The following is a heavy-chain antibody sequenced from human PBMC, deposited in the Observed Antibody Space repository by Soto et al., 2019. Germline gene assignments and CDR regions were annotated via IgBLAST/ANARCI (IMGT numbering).Heavy chain of an antibody. CDR3: ARVDREGVVTNGAFDI. CDR1: GGSISSGGYS. Sequence: SETLSLTCAVSGGSISSGGYSWSWIRQPPGKGLEWIGYIYHSGSTYYNPSLKSRVTIPVDRSKNQFSLKLSSVTAAATAVYYCARVDREGVVTNGAFDIWGQGTMVTVSS. D-gene: IGHD3-22*01. V-gene: IGHV4-30-2*01. J-gene: IGHJ3*02. CDR2: IYHSGST.